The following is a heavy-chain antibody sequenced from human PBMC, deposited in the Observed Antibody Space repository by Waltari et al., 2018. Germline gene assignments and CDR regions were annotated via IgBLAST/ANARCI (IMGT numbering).Heavy chain of an antibody. CDR1: GFTFDDYA. CDR3: AKDASSGWYNWFDP. CDR2: ISGNSGSI. J-gene: IGHJ5*02. D-gene: IGHD6-19*01. V-gene: IGHV3-9*01. Sequence: EVQLVESGGGLVQPGRSLRLSCAASGFTFDDYAMHWVRQAPGKGLEWVSGISGNSGSIGYADSLKGRFTISRDNAKNSLYLQMNSLRAEDTALYYCAKDASSGWYNWFDPWGQGTLVTVSS.